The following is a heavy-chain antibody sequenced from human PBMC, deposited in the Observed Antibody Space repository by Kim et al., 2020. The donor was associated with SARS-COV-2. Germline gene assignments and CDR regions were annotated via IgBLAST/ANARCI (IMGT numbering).Heavy chain of an antibody. Sequence: GGSLRLSCAASGFTFSSYAMHWVRQAPGKGLEWVAVISYDGSNKYYADSVKGRFTISRDNSKNTLYLQMNSLRAEDTAVYYCARDIGGHSGWYGGYFDYWGQGTLVTVSS. J-gene: IGHJ4*02. V-gene: IGHV3-30*04. D-gene: IGHD6-19*01. CDR2: ISYDGSNK. CDR1: GFTFSSYA. CDR3: ARDIGGHSGWYGGYFDY.